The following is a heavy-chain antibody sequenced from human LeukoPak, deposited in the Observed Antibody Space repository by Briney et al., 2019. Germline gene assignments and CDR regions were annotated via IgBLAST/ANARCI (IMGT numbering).Heavy chain of an antibody. CDR2: INPNSGVT. D-gene: IGHD3-9*01. CDR3: ARSPDILTGENFDY. CDR1: GYTFTDDY. Sequence: ASVKVSCKASGYTFTDDYVHWVRQAPGQGLEWMGWINPNSGVTNYAQKFQGRVTMTRDMSISTAYMELSRLRSDDTAVYYCARSPDILTGENFDYWGQGTLVTVSS. J-gene: IGHJ4*02. V-gene: IGHV1-2*02.